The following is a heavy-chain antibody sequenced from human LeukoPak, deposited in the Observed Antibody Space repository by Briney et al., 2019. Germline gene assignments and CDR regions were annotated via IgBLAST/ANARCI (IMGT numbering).Heavy chain of an antibody. D-gene: IGHD3-22*01. CDR2: IHNSGST. J-gene: IGHJ3*02. V-gene: IGHV4-4*07. Sequence: SETLSLTCTVSGGSISSYYWSWIRQPAGKGLEWIGRIHNSGSTNYNPSLKSRVTLSVDMSKNEFSLKVSSVTAADTAVYYCARDRYYDSSGSDAFDIWGQGTMVTVSS. CDR1: GGSISSYY. CDR3: ARDRYYDSSGSDAFDI.